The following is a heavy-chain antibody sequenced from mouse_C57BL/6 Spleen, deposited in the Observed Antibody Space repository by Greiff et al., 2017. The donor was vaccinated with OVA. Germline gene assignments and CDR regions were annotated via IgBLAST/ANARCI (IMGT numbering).Heavy chain of an antibody. CDR1: GYTFTDYE. CDR3: TRGIYGWYFDV. CDR2: IDPETGGT. J-gene: IGHJ1*03. Sequence: VQLQQSGAELVRPGASVTLSCKASGYTFTDYEMHWVKQTPVHGLEWIGAIDPETGGTAYNQKFKGKAILTADKSSSTAYMELRSLTSEDSAVYYCTRGIYGWYFDVWGTGTTVTVSS. D-gene: IGHD1-1*01. V-gene: IGHV1-15*01.